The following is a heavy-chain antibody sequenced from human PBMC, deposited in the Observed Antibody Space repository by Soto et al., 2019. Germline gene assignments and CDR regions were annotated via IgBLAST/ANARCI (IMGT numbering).Heavy chain of an antibody. Sequence: GASVKVSCKASGYTFTSYGISWVRQAPGQGLEWMGWISAYNGNTNYAQKLQGRVTMTTDTSTSTAYMELRSLRSDDTAVYYCARVALEYYYDSSGYPYWGQGTLVTVSS. J-gene: IGHJ4*02. V-gene: IGHV1-18*01. D-gene: IGHD3-22*01. CDR1: GYTFTSYG. CDR2: ISAYNGNT. CDR3: ARVALEYYYDSSGYPY.